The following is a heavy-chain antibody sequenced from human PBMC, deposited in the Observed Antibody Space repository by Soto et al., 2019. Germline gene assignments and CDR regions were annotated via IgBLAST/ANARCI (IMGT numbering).Heavy chain of an antibody. V-gene: IGHV5-51*01. J-gene: IGHJ6*02. Sequence: HGESLKISCKGSGYSFTTYWIGWVRQLPGQGLEWMGVMFPGDSDTRYSPSFQGQVTMSADPSTNTAYLEWSSLKAADSAMYYCARVPDSSLGTMDVWGQGTTVTVSS. D-gene: IGHD6-19*01. CDR2: MFPGDSDT. CDR1: GYSFTTYW. CDR3: ARVPDSSLGTMDV.